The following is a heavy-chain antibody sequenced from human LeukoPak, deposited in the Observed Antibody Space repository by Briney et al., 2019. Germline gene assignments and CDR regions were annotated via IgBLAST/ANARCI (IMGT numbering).Heavy chain of an antibody. CDR2: IYTSGST. CDR3: TRMGDY. J-gene: IGHJ4*02. CDR1: DASITNYY. Sequence: KPSDTLSLTCTVSDASITNYYWGWIRQPAGKGLEWIGRIYTSGSTDYNPSLRSRLTISVDTSKNQFSLELRSVTAADTAVYYCTRMGDYWGQGILVTVSS. V-gene: IGHV4-4*07.